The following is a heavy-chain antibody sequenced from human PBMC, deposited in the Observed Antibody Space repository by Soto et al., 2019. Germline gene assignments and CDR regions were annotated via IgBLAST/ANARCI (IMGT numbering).Heavy chain of an antibody. CDR2: MSGSGDRS. D-gene: IGHD4-17*01. CDR1: GFTFSSYG. J-gene: IGHJ4*02. Sequence: EVQLLESGGGLEQPGNFLRLSCAASGFTFSSYGMSWVRQAPGKGLEWVSAMSGSGDRSYYTESVKGRFIISRDNSKSTLYLHMSNLRAEATAVYYCAKALYSDYELTTFDYWGQGSLVTVSS. V-gene: IGHV3-23*01. CDR3: AKALYSDYELTTFDY.